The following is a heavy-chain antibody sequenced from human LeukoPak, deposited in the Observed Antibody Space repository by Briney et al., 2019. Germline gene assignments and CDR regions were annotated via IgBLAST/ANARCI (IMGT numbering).Heavy chain of an antibody. J-gene: IGHJ4*02. V-gene: IGHV3-21*01. CDR2: ISSSSSYI. CDR3: ARWHYDSSGYYLFDY. CDR1: GFTFSSYS. D-gene: IGHD3-22*01. Sequence: PGGSLRLSCAASGFTFSSYSMNWVRQAPGKGLEWVSSISSSSSYIYYADSVKGRVTISRDNAKNSLYLQMNSLRAEDTAVYYCARWHYDSSGYYLFDYWGQGTLVTVSS.